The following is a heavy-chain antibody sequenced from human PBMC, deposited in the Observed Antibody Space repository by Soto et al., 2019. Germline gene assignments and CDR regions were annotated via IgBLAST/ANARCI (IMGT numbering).Heavy chain of an antibody. V-gene: IGHV3-23*01. J-gene: IGHJ4*02. D-gene: IGHD2-15*01. CDR1: GFTFSSYA. CDR2: ISGSGGST. CDR3: AKGGPLGYCSGGSCYDYFEY. Sequence: GGSLRLSCAASGFTFSSYAMSWVRQAPGKGLEWVSAISGSGGSTYYADSVKGRFTISRDNSKNTMYLQMNSLRAEDTAVYYCAKGGPLGYCSGGSCYDYFEYWGQGTLVTVSS.